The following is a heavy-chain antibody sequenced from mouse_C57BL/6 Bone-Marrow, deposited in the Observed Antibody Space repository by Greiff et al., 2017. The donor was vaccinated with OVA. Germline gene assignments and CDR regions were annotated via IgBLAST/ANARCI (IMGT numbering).Heavy chain of an antibody. CDR1: GFTFSSYA. J-gene: IGHJ3*01. V-gene: IGHV5-4*01. D-gene: IGHD1-1*01. CDR3: ARDGNYYGSSYVWFAY. Sequence: DVKLVESGGGLVKPGGSLKLSCAASGFTFSSYAMSWVRQTPEKRLEWVATISDGGSYTYYPDNVKGRFTISRANAKNNLYLQMSHLKSEDTAMYYCARDGNYYGSSYVWFAYWGQGTMVTVSA. CDR2: ISDGGSYT.